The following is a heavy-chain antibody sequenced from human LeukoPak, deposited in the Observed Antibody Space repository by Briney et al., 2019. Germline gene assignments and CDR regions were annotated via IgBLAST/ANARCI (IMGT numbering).Heavy chain of an antibody. J-gene: IGHJ5*02. V-gene: IGHV4-59*08. CDR1: GGSISIYY. D-gene: IGHD1-26*01. Sequence: PSETLSLTCTVSGGSISIYYWSWIRQPPGKGLEWIGYIYYSGSTNYNPSLKSRVTISVDTSKNQFSLKLSSVTAADTAVYYCARHSGSFWFDPWGQGTLVTVSS. CDR2: IYYSGST. CDR3: ARHSGSFWFDP.